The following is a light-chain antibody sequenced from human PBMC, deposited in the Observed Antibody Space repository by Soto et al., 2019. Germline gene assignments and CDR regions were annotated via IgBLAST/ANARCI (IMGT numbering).Light chain of an antibody. CDR2: AIS. CDR3: QQSYNVPRT. CDR1: QSISSN. J-gene: IGKJ1*01. V-gene: IGKV1-39*01. Sequence: DIQMTQSPASLSASVGDRVTITCRASQSISSNLNWYQQKPGKAPNLLIYAISRLQSGVPSRFSGSGSGTDFTLTISSLQPGDFATYFCQQSYNVPRTFGQGTKVEV.